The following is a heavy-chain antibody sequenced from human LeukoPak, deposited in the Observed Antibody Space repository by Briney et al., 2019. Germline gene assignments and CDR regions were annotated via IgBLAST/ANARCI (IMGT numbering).Heavy chain of an antibody. J-gene: IGHJ3*02. V-gene: IGHV1-24*01. CDR1: GYSGIELD. D-gene: IGHD3-3*01. Sequence: ASVKVSCKVSGYSGIELDMHWVRQAPGKGLEWMGGFDREDGGTIYARKFQGRVTMTEDTSTDTAYMELSSLTFEDTAVYYCATHTISGVVTYAFHMWGRGTLVTVSS. CDR2: FDREDGGT. CDR3: ATHTISGVVTYAFHM.